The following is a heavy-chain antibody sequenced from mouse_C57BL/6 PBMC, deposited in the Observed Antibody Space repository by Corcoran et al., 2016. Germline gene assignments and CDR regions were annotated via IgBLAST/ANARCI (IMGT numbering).Heavy chain of an antibody. Sequence: EVQLVQSGAELVKPGASVKIPCKASGYTFTNYYMDWVRQSHGKSLEWMGDINPKNGGTNYTQKFKGKATLTVDKSSSTAYMELPSLTSEDTAVYYCASRAQSTTDYWGQGTTLTVSS. V-gene: IGHV1-18*01. J-gene: IGHJ2*01. CDR1: GYTFTNYY. CDR2: INPKNGGT. CDR3: ASRAQSTTDY.